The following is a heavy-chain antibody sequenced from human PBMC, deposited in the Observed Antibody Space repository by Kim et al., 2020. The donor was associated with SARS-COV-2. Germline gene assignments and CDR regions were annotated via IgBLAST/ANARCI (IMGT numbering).Heavy chain of an antibody. CDR1: GYSFTSYW. D-gene: IGHD4-17*01. CDR3: ASSNRKAVAFDI. V-gene: IGHV5-10-1*01. J-gene: IGHJ3*02. Sequence: GESLKISCKGSGYSFTSYWISWVRQMPGKGLEWMGRIDPSDSYTNYSPSFQGHVTISADKSINTAYLQWSSLKASDTAMYYCASSNRKAVAFDIWGQGTMVTVSS. CDR2: IDPSDSYT.